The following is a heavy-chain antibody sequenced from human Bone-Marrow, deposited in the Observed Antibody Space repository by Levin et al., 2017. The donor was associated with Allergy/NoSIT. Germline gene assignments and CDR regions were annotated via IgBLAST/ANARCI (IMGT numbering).Heavy chain of an antibody. V-gene: IGHV1-2*06. D-gene: IGHD2-21*02. CDR1: GYTFTGYY. Sequence: PGGSLRLSCKASGYTFTGYYMHWVRQAPGQGLEWMGRINPNTGGTTFAQKFQGRVTMARDTSISTAYMELTSLRSDDTAVYYCAKERGNGDWYYDYWGQGTLITVSS. CDR2: INPNTGGT. J-gene: IGHJ4*02. CDR3: AKERGNGDWYYDY.